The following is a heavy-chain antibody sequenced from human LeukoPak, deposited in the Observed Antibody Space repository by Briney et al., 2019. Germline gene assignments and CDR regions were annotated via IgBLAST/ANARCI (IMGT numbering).Heavy chain of an antibody. CDR1: GFTFSSYS. CDR3: ARDSLAEGYFDY. Sequence: GGSLRLSCAASGFTFSSYSMNWVRQAPGKGLEWVSSISSSSSYICYADSVKGRFTISRDNAKNSLYLQMNSLRAEDTAVYYCARDSLAEGYFDYWGQGTLVTVSS. J-gene: IGHJ4*02. CDR2: ISSSSSYI. V-gene: IGHV3-21*01. D-gene: IGHD6-13*01.